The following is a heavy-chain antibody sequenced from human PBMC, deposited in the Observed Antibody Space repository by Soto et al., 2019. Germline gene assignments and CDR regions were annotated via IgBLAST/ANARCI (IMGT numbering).Heavy chain of an antibody. J-gene: IGHJ4*02. CDR1: GYTLTELS. CDR3: ATAMLPITIFGVVIFQDF. CDR2: FDPEDGET. V-gene: IGHV1-24*01. D-gene: IGHD3-3*01. Sequence: QVQLVQSGAEVKKPGASVKVSCKVSGYTLTELSMHWVRQAPGKGLEWMGGFDPEDGETIYAQKFQGRVTMTEDTSTDTADMELSSLGSEDTAVYYCATAMLPITIFGVVIFQDFWGQGTLVTVS.